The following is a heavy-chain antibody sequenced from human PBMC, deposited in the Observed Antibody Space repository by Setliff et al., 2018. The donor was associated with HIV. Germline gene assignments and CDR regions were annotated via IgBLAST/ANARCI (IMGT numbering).Heavy chain of an antibody. V-gene: IGHV1-69*13. J-gene: IGHJ4*02. D-gene: IGHD3-22*01. CDR3: ARIPNHSSGFDY. CDR1: GGTFRSHE. Sequence: VASVKVSCKASGGTFRSHEISWVRQAPGQGLEWMGGIVAILNTGNYAPKFQGRVTITADESTTPAYMELSSLSSEDTAVYYCARIPNHSSGFDYWGQGTPVTVSS. CDR2: IVAILNTG.